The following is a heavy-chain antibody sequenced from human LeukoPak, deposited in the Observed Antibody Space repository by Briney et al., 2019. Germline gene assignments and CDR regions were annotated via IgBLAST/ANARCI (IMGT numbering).Heavy chain of an antibody. CDR3: ARAYSSSWYWNRFDP. Sequence: SETLSLTCTVSGYSISSGYYWGWIRPPPGKGLEWIGNIYPTGSTYYNPSLKSRVTISVDTSKNQFSLKVSSVSAADTAVYYCARAYSSSWYWNRFDPWGQGTLVTVSS. J-gene: IGHJ5*02. D-gene: IGHD6-13*01. V-gene: IGHV4-38-2*02. CDR2: IYPTGST. CDR1: GYSISSGYY.